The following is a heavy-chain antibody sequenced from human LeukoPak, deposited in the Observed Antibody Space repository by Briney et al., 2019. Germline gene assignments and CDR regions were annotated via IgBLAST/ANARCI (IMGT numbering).Heavy chain of an antibody. J-gene: IGHJ6*02. CDR2: ISAYNGNT. Sequence: GASVKVSCKASGYTFTSYGISWVRQAPGQGLEWMGWISAYNGNTNYAQKLQGRVTTTTDTSTSTAYMELRSLRSDDTAVYYCARAFISYYYGMDVWGQGTTVTVSS. D-gene: IGHD3-16*02. V-gene: IGHV1-18*01. CDR3: ARAFISYYYGMDV. CDR1: GYTFTSYG.